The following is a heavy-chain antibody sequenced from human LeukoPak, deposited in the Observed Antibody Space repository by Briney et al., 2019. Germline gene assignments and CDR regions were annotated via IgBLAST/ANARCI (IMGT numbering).Heavy chain of an antibody. V-gene: IGHV3-53*01. CDR2: IYSGGST. CDR1: GFTVSSNY. D-gene: IGHD3-10*01. Sequence: GGSLRLSCAASGFTVSSNYMSWVRQAPGKGLEWVSVIYSGGSTYYADTVKGRFTISRDNSKNTLYLQMNSLRAEDTAVYYCARDLRFRGVPIFDYWGQGTLVTVSS. CDR3: ARDLRFRGVPIFDY. J-gene: IGHJ4*02.